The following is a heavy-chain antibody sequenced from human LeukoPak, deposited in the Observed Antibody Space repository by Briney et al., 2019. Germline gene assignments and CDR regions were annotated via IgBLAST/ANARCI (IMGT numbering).Heavy chain of an antibody. J-gene: IGHJ6*02. CDR2: ISGTTSGT. CDR1: GFTFSTCA. Sequence: PGGSLRLSCTASGFTFSTCAMSWVRQAPGKGLEWVSGISGTTSGTYYADSVKGRFTISSDNSKNTLFLQVNSLRAEDTAVYYCAKVRTYFYHGLDVWGQGTTVTVSS. CDR3: AKVRTYFYHGLDV. D-gene: IGHD1-14*01. V-gene: IGHV3-23*01.